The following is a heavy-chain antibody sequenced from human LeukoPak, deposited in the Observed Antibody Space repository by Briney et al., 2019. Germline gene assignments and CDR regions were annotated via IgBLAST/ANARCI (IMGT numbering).Heavy chain of an antibody. CDR3: ARESPMATII. Sequence: ASVKVPCKASGGTFSSYAISWVRQAPGQGLEWMGGIIPIFGTANYAQKFQGRVTITADESTSTAYMELSSLRSEDTAVYYCARESPMATIIWGQGTLVTVSS. CDR2: IIPIFGTA. D-gene: IGHD5-24*01. CDR1: GGTFSSYA. J-gene: IGHJ4*02. V-gene: IGHV1-69*13.